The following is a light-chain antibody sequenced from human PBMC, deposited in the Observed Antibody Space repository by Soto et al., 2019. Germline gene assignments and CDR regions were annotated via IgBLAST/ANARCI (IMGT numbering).Light chain of an antibody. Sequence: IVLTQSPGTLSLSPGERATLSCRVSQSVSSSDLAWYQHKPGQAPRLLIYGASSRATGIPDRFSGSGSGTDFTLTISRLEPEDFAVYYCQQYGSSLITFGQGTRLEIK. CDR3: QQYGSSLIT. CDR2: GAS. CDR1: QSVSSSD. J-gene: IGKJ5*01. V-gene: IGKV3-20*01.